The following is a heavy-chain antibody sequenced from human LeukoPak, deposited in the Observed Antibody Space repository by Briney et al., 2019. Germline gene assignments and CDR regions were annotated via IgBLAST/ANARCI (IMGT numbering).Heavy chain of an antibody. CDR3: AREYCSGCTCYQCNDAFGI. D-gene: IGHD2-15*01. CDR1: GFTLSHYA. Sequence: PGGSLRLSYVASGFTLSHYAMSWVRQAPGKGLEWVSIIRGSDDTTYYADSVKGRFTISRDNSKNTLYLEMNSLRAEDTALYFCAREYCSGCTCYQCNDAFGIWGQGTMVTVSS. J-gene: IGHJ3*02. V-gene: IGHV3-23*01. CDR2: IRGSDDTT.